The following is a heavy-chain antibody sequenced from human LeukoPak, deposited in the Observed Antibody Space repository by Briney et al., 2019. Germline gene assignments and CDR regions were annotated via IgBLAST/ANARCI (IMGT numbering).Heavy chain of an antibody. D-gene: IGHD3-16*01. CDR1: GGSISTYY. Sequence: PSETLSLTCTVSGGSISTYYWSWIRQPPGKGLEWIGYIYHSGSTYYNPSLKSRVTISVDRSKNQFSLKLSSVTAADTAVYYCARDRATFGYMTTDYWGQGTLVTVSS. CDR2: IYHSGST. J-gene: IGHJ4*02. V-gene: IGHV4-59*12. CDR3: ARDRATFGYMTTDY.